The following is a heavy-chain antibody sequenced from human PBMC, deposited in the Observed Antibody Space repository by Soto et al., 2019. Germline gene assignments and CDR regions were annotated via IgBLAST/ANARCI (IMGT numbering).Heavy chain of an antibody. D-gene: IGHD3-22*01. V-gene: IGHV3-15*01. Sequence: GGSLRLSCAASGFTFSNAWMSWVRQAPGKGLEWVGRIKSKTDGGTTDYAAPVKGRFTISRDDSKNTLYLQMNSLKTEDTAVYYWTTFQPTYYSDIIDPALLRNRAQGTPDIVSS. CDR2: IKSKTDGGTT. J-gene: IGHJ1*01. CDR1: GFTFSNAW. CDR3: TTFQPTYYSDIIDPALLRN.